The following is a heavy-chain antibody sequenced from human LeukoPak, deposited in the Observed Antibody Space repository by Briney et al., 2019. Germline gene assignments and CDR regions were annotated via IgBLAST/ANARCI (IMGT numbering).Heavy chain of an antibody. J-gene: IGHJ4*02. CDR2: ISTYSGVT. CDR3: ARLRHSWGFDY. CDR1: GYTYPTSG. D-gene: IGHD6-13*01. Sequence: GASVKVSCKASGYTYPTSGISWVRQAPGQGLEWMGWISTYSGVTNYAQRLQGTVTLTTDTSTSTTYMEVRSLTSDDTALYYCARLRHSWGFDYWGQGTLVTVSS. V-gene: IGHV1-18*01.